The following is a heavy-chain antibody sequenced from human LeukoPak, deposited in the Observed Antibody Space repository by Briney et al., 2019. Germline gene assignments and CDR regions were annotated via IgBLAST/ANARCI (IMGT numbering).Heavy chain of an antibody. J-gene: IGHJ3*02. CDR1: GYTFTGYY. Sequence: DSVKDSRVASGYTFTGYYMRWVRQAPGQGLEWMGWINPNSGGTNYAQKFQGRVTLTRDTSISTAYMELSSLRSDDTAMYYCARGNGGGPYGAFAIWGQGPVTTVSS. CDR3: ARGNGGGPYGAFAI. D-gene: IGHD2-8*01. CDR2: INPNSGGT. V-gene: IGHV1-2*02.